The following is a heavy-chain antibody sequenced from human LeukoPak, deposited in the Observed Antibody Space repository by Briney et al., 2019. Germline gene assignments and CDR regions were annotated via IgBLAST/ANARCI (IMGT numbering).Heavy chain of an antibody. D-gene: IGHD3-22*01. CDR3: ARDGGGYYDRSAGAFDI. CDR2: IYSGGST. V-gene: IGHV3-53*01. CDR1: GFTVSSNY. J-gene: IGHJ3*02. Sequence: GGSLRLSCAASGFTVSSNYMSWVRQAPVKGLEWVSVIYSGGSTYYADSVKGRFTISRDNSKKTLYLQMNSLRAEDTAVYYCARDGGGYYDRSAGAFDIWGQGTMVTVSS.